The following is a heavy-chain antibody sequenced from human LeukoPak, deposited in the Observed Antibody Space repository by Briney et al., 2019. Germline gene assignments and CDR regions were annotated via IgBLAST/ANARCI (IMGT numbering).Heavy chain of an antibody. CDR1: GSTFSSYA. J-gene: IGHJ4*02. D-gene: IGHD3-10*01. V-gene: IGHV3-30*04. CDR3: ARSGLMIRGVIDY. CDR2: ISYDGSNK. Sequence: GGSLRLSCAASGSTFSSYAMHWVRQAPGKGLEWVAVISYDGSNKYYADSVKGRPTISRDNSKNTLYLQMNSLRAEDTAVYYCARSGLMIRGVIDYWGQGTLVTVSS.